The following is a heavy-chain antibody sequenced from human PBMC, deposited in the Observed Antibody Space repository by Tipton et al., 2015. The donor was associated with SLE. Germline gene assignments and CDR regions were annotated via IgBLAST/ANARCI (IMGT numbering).Heavy chain of an antibody. CDR1: GYSISNSNW. Sequence: GLVKPSDTLSLTCAVSGYSISNSNWWAWIRQPPGKGLEWIGYIYYSGSTFYNPSLKSRVTMSVDTSKNQFSLKLSSVTAADTAVYYCARNGGSYYMYFNLWGRGPLVTVSS. CDR2: IYYSGST. V-gene: IGHV4-28*01. J-gene: IGHJ2*01. D-gene: IGHD1-26*01. CDR3: ARNGGSYYMYFNL.